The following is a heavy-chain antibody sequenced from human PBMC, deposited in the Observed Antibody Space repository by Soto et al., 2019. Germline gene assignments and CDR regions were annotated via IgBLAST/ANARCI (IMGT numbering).Heavy chain of an antibody. J-gene: IGHJ6*02. CDR3: ARGQASHVAMDV. V-gene: IGHV1-46*01. CDR2: INPAGPTT. CDR1: GYTFTFYH. Sequence: QVQLVQSGAEVKMPGASVKVSCKASGYTFTFYHIHWVRQAPGQGLEWMGIINPAGPTTTYAQTFQGSVTMSRDASTNTVYMELSSLRSEDTGVYYCARGQASHVAMDVWGQGTAVTVSS.